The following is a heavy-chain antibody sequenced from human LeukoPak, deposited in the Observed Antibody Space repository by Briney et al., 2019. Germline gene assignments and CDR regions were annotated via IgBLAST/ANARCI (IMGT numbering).Heavy chain of an antibody. CDR1: GYTFLNYC. J-gene: IGHJ4*02. D-gene: IGHD1-26*01. CDR2: VYPRDSQI. V-gene: IGHV5-51*01. Sequence: GESLKISCKTSGYTFLNYCIAWVRQVPGEGLEWMGSVYPRDSQIRDSPSFQGQVTVSADKSISTAYLQWSSLKASDTALYYCASHFSLGSEFDFWGQGTPLTVSS. CDR3: ASHFSLGSEFDF.